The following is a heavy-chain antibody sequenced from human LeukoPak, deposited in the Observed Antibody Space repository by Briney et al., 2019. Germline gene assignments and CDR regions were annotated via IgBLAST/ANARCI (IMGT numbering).Heavy chain of an antibody. CDR2: IYTSGST. J-gene: IGHJ2*01. D-gene: IGHD3-22*01. CDR3: ARGFDYYDSSGYLSNWYFDL. CDR1: GGSISSGSYY. V-gene: IGHV4-61*02. Sequence: SQTLSLTCTVSGGSISSGSYYWSWIRQPAGKGLEWIGRIYTSGSTNYNPSLKSRVTISVDTSKNQFSLKLSSVTAADTAVYYCARGFDYYDSSGYLSNWYFDLWGRGTLVTVSS.